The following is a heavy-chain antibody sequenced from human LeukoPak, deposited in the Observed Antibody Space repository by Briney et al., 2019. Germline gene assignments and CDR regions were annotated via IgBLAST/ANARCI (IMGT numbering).Heavy chain of an antibody. J-gene: IGHJ4*02. D-gene: IGHD3-9*01. CDR3: AREGYDILTGYPPGFDY. V-gene: IGHV4-4*07. CDR1: GGSISSYY. Sequence: SETLSLTCTVSGGSISSYYWSWIRQPAGKGLEWIGRIYTSGSTNYNPSLKSRVTISVDTSKNQFSLKLSSVTAADTAVYYCAREGYDILTGYPPGFDYWGQGTLVTVSS. CDR2: IYTSGST.